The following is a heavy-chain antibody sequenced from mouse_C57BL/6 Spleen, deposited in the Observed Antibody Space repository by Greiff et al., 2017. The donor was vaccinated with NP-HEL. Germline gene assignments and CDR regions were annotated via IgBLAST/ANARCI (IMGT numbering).Heavy chain of an antibody. D-gene: IGHD2-4*01. CDR3: AWFMITKGHYYAMDY. J-gene: IGHJ4*01. CDR2: ILPGSGST. CDR1: GYTFTGYW. V-gene: IGHV1-9*01. Sequence: VKLVESGAELMKPGASVKLSCKATGYTFTGYWIEWVKQRPGHGLEWIGEILPGSGSTNYNEKFKGKATFTADTSSNTAYMQLSSLTTEDSAIYYCAWFMITKGHYYAMDYWGQGTSVTVSS.